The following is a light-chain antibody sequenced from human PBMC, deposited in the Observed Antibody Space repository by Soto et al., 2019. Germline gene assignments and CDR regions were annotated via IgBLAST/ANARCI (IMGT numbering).Light chain of an antibody. CDR2: EVS. J-gene: IGLJ1*01. CDR3: SSYAGSNNFV. CDR1: SSDVGGYNY. Sequence: QSALTQPPSASGSPGQSVTISCTGTSSDVGGYNYVSWYQQHPGKAPKLMIYEVSERPSGVPDRFSGSKSSNTASRTVSGLQAEDEADYYCSSYAGSNNFVFGTGTKVTVL. V-gene: IGLV2-8*01.